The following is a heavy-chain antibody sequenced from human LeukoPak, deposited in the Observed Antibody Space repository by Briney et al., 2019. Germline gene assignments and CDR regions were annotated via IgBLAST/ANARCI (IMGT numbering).Heavy chain of an antibody. CDR2: IYYSGST. CDR3: ARHTRSIDAFDI. J-gene: IGHJ3*02. Sequence: SETLSLTCTVSGGSISSSSYYWGWIRQPPGRGLEWIGSIYYSGSTYYNPSLKSRVTISVDTSKNQFSLKLSSVTAADTAVYYCARHTRSIDAFDIWGQGTMVTVSS. CDR1: GGSISSSSYY. D-gene: IGHD2-15*01. V-gene: IGHV4-39*01.